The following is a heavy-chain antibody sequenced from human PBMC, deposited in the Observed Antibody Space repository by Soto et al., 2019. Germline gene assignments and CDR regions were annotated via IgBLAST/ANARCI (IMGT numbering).Heavy chain of an antibody. CDR2: ISSSSTTI. D-gene: IGHD4-17*01. CDR1: GFSFSTYA. J-gene: IGHJ4*02. Sequence: GGSLRLSCAASGFSFSTYAMYWVRQAPGKGLECLSFISSSSTTIYYADSVRGRFTISRDNANNSLYLQMNSLRAEDTAVYYCARGPYYGDYSGNWGQGTLVTVSS. CDR3: ARGPYYGDYSGN. V-gene: IGHV3-48*01.